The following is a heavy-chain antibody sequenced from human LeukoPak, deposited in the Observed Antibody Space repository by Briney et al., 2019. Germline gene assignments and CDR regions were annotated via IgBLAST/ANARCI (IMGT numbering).Heavy chain of an antibody. V-gene: IGHV1-2*02. CDR2: IDPNTGDT. CDR3: ARERLYCGDTRCFLDF. J-gene: IGHJ4*02. D-gene: IGHD2-2*01. CDR1: GYTFTGYY. Sequence: ASVKVSCKASGYTFTGYYMHWVRQAPGQGLDWMGWIDPNTGDTNFAQKFQGRVTMTRDTSINTAYMELTGLRSDDTAVYYCARERLYCGDTRCFLDFWGQGTLVAVSS.